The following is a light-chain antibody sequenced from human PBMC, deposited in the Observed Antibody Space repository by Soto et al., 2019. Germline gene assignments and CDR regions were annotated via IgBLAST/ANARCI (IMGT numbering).Light chain of an antibody. CDR1: QSLLHTNGYNY. Sequence: DSGMAQSPRSLPVTPGDTASISCRSNQSLLHTNGYNYVDWYMQKPGQSPHLLIYLGSNRASAVPDRFSGSGSGTHFTLKISRVEAADVGVYYCMQALQSLTFGQGTRLEIK. V-gene: IGKV2-28*01. CDR3: MQALQSLT. CDR2: LGS. J-gene: IGKJ5*01.